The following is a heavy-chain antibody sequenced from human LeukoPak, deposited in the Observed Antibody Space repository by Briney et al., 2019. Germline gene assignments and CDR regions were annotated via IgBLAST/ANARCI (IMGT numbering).Heavy chain of an antibody. CDR2: INPSGGST. J-gene: IGHJ4*02. CDR1: GYTFTSYY. D-gene: IGHD3-10*01. CDR3: AKDRGLWFGETTQFDY. Sequence: ASVKVSCNASGYTFTSYYMHWVRQAPGQGLEWMGIINPSGGSTSYAQKFQGRVTMTRDTSTSTVYMELSSLRAEDTAVYYCAKDRGLWFGETTQFDYWGQGTLVTVSS. V-gene: IGHV1-46*01.